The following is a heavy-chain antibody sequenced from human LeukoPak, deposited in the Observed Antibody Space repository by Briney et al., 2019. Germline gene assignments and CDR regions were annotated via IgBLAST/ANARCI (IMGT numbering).Heavy chain of an antibody. D-gene: IGHD3-9*01. CDR2: IYYSGST. J-gene: IGHJ4*02. CDR1: GGSISSYY. Sequence: SETLSLTCTVSGGSISSYYWSWIRQPPGKGLERIGYIYYSGSTNYNPSLKSRVTISVDTSKNQFSLKLSSVTAADTAVYYCARGLVLRYFDWPTGFDYWGQGTLVTVSS. V-gene: IGHV4-59*01. CDR3: ARGLVLRYFDWPTGFDY.